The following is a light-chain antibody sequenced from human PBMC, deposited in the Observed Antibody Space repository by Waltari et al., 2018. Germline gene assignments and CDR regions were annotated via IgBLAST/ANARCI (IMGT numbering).Light chain of an antibody. CDR1: ETIGSG. CDR3: QQYNRWPPGT. Sequence: TVVTQSPATLSVSPGERATLSCRTSETIGSGLAWYQQKTGQAPRLLIYRASTRAAGIPDRFSGFGSETEFTLTISSLQSEDSAVYYCQQYNRWPPGTFGQGTKVEI. J-gene: IGKJ1*01. V-gene: IGKV3D-15*01. CDR2: RAS.